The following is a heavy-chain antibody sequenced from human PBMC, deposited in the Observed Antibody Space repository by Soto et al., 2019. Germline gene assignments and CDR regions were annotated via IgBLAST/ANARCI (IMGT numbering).Heavy chain of an antibody. J-gene: IGHJ6*02. D-gene: IGHD4-4*01. CDR2: IYYSGST. CDR1: GGSISSSSYY. CDR3: ASFDYSNRYYYYGMDV. Sequence: SETLSLTCTLSGGSISSSSYYWGWIRQPPGKGLEWIGSIYYSGSTYYNPSLKSRVTISVDTSKNQFPLKLSSVTAADTAVYYCASFDYSNRYYYYGMDVWGQGTTVTVSS. V-gene: IGHV4-39*01.